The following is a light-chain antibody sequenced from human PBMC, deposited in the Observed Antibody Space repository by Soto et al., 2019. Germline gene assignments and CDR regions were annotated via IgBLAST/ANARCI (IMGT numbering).Light chain of an antibody. CDR3: QQYGSSPRT. V-gene: IGKV3-20*01. Sequence: EIVFTQSPCTLSLSAGERATLSFRASQSFSNCLAWYRQKPGQAPRRLIWHASNRATGIPDRFSGSGSGTDFTLTITRLEPEDFAVYYCQQYGSSPRTFGQGTRLEI. CDR2: HAS. J-gene: IGKJ5*01. CDR1: QSFSNC.